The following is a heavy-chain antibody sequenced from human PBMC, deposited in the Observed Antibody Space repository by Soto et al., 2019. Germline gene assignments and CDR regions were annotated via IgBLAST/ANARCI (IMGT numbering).Heavy chain of an antibody. Sequence: LRLSCAASGFTFSSYEMNWVRQAPGKGLEWVSYISSSGSTIYYADSVKGRFTISRDNAKNSLYLQMNSLRAEDTAVYYCARDRKYSSALDYWGQGTLVTVSS. J-gene: IGHJ4*02. CDR1: GFTFSSYE. V-gene: IGHV3-48*03. D-gene: IGHD6-25*01. CDR3: ARDRKYSSALDY. CDR2: ISSSGSTI.